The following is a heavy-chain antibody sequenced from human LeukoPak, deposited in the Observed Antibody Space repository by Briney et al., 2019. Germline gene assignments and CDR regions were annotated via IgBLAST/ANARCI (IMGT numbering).Heavy chain of an antibody. CDR2: VDSDGSST. J-gene: IGHJ5*02. V-gene: IGHV3-74*01. CDR1: GFFFTSYW. Sequence: PGGSLRLSCAAYGFFFTSYWMRWVRLAPRNWLVLLSRVDSDGSSTSYADSVKGRFTISRDNAKNTLYLQMNSLRAEDTAVYYCARETYYNRGFDPWGQGTLVTVSS. D-gene: IGHD3-10*01. CDR3: ARETYYNRGFDP.